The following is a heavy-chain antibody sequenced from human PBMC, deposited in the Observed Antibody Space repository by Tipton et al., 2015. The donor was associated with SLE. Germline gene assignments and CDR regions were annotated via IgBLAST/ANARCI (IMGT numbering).Heavy chain of an antibody. D-gene: IGHD3-22*01. CDR3: ARDYYDSNDRWFDP. CDR2: ISYDGSNK. CDR1: GFTFSSYV. Sequence: SLRLSCAASGFTFSSYVMHWVRQAPGKGLEWVAVISYDGSNKYYADSVKGRFTISRDNSKNTLYLQMNSLRAEDTAVYYCARDYYDSNDRWFDPWGQGTLVTVSS. J-gene: IGHJ5*02. V-gene: IGHV3-30-3*01.